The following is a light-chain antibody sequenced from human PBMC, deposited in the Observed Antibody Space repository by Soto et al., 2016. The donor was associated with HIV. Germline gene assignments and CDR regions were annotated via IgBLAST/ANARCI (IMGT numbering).Light chain of an antibody. CDR2: QDI. J-gene: IGLJ1*01. Sequence: SYELSQPPSVSVSPGQTATITCSGDKLGDKYASWYQQRSGQSPVLVIYQDIKRPSGIPERFSGSISGNTATLTITGTQAMDEADYYCQAWDSRNYVFGTGTKVTV. V-gene: IGLV3-1*01. CDR3: QAWDSRNYV. CDR1: KLGDKY.